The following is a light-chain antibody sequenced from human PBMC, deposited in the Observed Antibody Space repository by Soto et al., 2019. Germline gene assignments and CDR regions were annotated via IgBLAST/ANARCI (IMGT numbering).Light chain of an antibody. CDR3: QQYNSWPPIT. CDR2: DAS. J-gene: IGKJ5*01. Sequence: EIVLTQSPGTLSLSPGERATLSCSASQSVSSSYLAWYQQKPGQAPRLLIYDASTRATGIPDRFSGGGSGTEFTLTISSLQSEDFVVYYCQQYNSWPPITFGQGTRLEIK. V-gene: IGKV3-15*01. CDR1: QSVSSSY.